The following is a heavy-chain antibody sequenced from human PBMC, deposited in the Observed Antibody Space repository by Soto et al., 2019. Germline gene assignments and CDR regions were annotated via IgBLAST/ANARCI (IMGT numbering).Heavy chain of an antibody. CDR1: GYTFTGYY. D-gene: IGHD2-15*01. CDR3: ARDLAKGGGSAGFDY. V-gene: IGHV1-2*02. CDR2: INPNSGGT. J-gene: IGHJ4*02. Sequence: QVQLVQSGAEVKKPGASVKVSCKASGYTFTGYYMHWVRQAPGQGLEWMGWINPNSGGTKYPQKFQGRVTMTRDTSSTMVYMSLTGLKSDYTAVYYCARDLAKGGGSAGFDYWGQGTLVAVSS.